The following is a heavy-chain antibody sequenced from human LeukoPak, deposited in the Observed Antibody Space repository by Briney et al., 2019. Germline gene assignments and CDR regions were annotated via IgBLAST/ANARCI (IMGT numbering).Heavy chain of an antibody. J-gene: IGHJ4*02. CDR2: IWYDGSNK. CDR3: ARDGGAKAYLDWVLDY. Sequence: GRSLRLSCAASGFTFSSYGMHWVRQAPGKGLEWVAVIWYDGSNKYYADSVKGRFTISRDNSKNTLYLQMNSLRAEDTAVYYCARDGGAKAYLDWVLDYWGQGTLVTVSS. V-gene: IGHV3-33*01. CDR1: GFTFSSYG. D-gene: IGHD3-9*01.